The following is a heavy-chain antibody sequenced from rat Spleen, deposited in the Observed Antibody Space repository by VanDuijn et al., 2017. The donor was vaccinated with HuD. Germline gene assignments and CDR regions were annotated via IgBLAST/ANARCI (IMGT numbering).Heavy chain of an antibody. D-gene: IGHD1-4*01. V-gene: IGHV5-31*01. J-gene: IGHJ4*01. CDR3: TRPDYPGIKGYVMDA. Sequence: EVQLVESGGGLGHPGESLKLSCVASGFTFSSYWMFWIRQAPGEGLEWVASISNAGSITYYPDSVKGRFTISRDNARSILYLQMNSLRSEDTATYYCTRPDYPGIKGYVMDAWGQGASVTVSS. CDR2: ISNAGSIT. CDR1: GFTFSSYW.